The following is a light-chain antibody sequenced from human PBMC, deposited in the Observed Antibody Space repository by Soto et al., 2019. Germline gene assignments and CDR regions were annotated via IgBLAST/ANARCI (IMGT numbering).Light chain of an antibody. Sequence: QSVLPQPPSASGTPGQRVTISCSGSSSNIGSNYVYWYQQLPGTAPKLLIYRNNQRPSGVPDRFSGSKSGTSASLAISGLGSEDEADYYCAAWDDSLSGYVVFGGGTKLTVL. CDR1: SSNIGSNY. CDR2: RNN. CDR3: AAWDDSLSGYVV. V-gene: IGLV1-47*01. J-gene: IGLJ2*01.